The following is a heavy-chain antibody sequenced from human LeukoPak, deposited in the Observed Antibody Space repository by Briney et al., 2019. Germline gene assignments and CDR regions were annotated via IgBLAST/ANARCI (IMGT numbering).Heavy chain of an antibody. D-gene: IGHD1-26*01. CDR1: GFTFTSSA. CDR2: IIPIFGTA. CDR3: AERTWGIVGATDEFQH. J-gene: IGHJ1*01. Sequence: GASVKVSCKASGFTFTSSAVQWVRQAPGQGLEWMGGIIPIFGTANYAQKFQGRVTITADESTSTAYMELSSLRSEDTAVYYCAERTWGIVGATDEFQHWGQGTLVTVSS. V-gene: IGHV1-69*13.